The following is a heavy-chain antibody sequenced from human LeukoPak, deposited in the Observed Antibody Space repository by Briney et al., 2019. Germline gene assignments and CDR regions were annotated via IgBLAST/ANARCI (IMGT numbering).Heavy chain of an antibody. V-gene: IGHV4-39*07. CDR2: IYYSGST. CDR1: GGSISSSSYY. J-gene: IGHJ4*02. D-gene: IGHD1-14*01. CDR3: ARDDRKAGISRETDY. Sequence: PSETLSLTCTVSGGSISSSSYYWGWIRQPPGKGLEWIGSIYYSGSTYYNPSLKSRVTISVDTSKNQFSLKLSSVTAADTAVYYCARDDRKAGISRETDYWGQGTLVTVSS.